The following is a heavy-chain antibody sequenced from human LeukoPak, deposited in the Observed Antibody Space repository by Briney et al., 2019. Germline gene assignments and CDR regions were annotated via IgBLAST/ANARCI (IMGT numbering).Heavy chain of an antibody. CDR1: GFTFSSYG. CDR2: ISGSGGST. J-gene: IGHJ4*02. D-gene: IGHD1-14*01. Sequence: GGTLRLSCAASGFTFSSYGMSWVRQAPGKGLEWVSAISGSGGSTYYADSVKGRFTISRDNSKNTLYLQMNSLRAEDTALYYCARERYGHYFDYWGQGTLVTVSS. V-gene: IGHV3-23*01. CDR3: ARERYGHYFDY.